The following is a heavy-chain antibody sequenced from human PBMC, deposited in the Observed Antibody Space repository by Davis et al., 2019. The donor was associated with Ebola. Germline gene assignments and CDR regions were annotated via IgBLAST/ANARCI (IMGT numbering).Heavy chain of an antibody. Sequence: SQTLSLTCAVYGGSFSGYYWSWIRQPPGTGLEWIGEINHSGSTNYNPSLKSRVTISVDTSKNQFSLKLSSVTAADTAVYYCARGSSGWYVQGRWFDPWGQGTLVTVSS. CDR3: ARGSSGWYVQGRWFDP. J-gene: IGHJ5*02. CDR1: GGSFSGYY. V-gene: IGHV4-34*01. CDR2: INHSGST. D-gene: IGHD6-19*01.